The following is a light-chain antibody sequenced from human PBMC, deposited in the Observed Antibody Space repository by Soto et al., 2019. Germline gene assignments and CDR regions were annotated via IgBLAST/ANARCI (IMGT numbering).Light chain of an antibody. Sequence: QSALTQPPSASGSPGQSVTISCTGTSSDVGGYDFVSWYQQHPGKAPNLMIYEVNKRPSGVPDRFSGSKSGNTASLTVSGLQAEDEADYYCSSYAGNNNFVFGTGTKLTVL. CDR2: EVN. V-gene: IGLV2-8*01. J-gene: IGLJ1*01. CDR3: SSYAGNNNFV. CDR1: SSDVGGYDF.